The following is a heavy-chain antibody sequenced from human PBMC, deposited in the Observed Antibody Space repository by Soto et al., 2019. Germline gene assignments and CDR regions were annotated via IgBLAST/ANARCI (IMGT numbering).Heavy chain of an antibody. CDR1: GGSISSGGYY. D-gene: IGHD2-15*01. J-gene: IGHJ4*02. CDR2: IYYSGST. CDR3: ARGDCSGGSCYFRFDY. V-gene: IGHV4-31*03. Sequence: SETLSLTCTVSGGSISSGGYYWSWIRQHPGKGLEWIGNIYYSGSTYYNPSPKSRVTISVDTSKNQFSLKLSSVTAADTAVYYCARGDCSGGSCYFRFDYWGQGTLVTVSS.